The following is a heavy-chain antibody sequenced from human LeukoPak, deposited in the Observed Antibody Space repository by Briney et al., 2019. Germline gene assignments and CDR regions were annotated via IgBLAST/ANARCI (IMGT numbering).Heavy chain of an antibody. V-gene: IGHV4-59*08. CDR3: ATGRWGSSWYRGFDP. CDR1: GGSISSYY. J-gene: IGHJ5*02. CDR2: IYYSGST. Sequence: SETLSLTCTVSGGSISSYYWNWIRQPPGKGLEWIGYIYYSGSTNYNPSLKSRVTIFVDTSKNQFSLKLSSVTAADTAVYYCATGRWGSSWYRGFDPWGQGTLVTVSS. D-gene: IGHD6-13*01.